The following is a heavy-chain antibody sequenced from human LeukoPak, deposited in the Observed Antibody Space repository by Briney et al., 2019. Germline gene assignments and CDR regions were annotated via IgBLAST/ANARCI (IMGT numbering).Heavy chain of an antibody. J-gene: IGHJ2*01. CDR2: ISYDGNNK. D-gene: IGHD5-24*01. V-gene: IGHV3-30-3*01. Sequence: PGESLRLSCAASGFTFSSYDMHWVRQAPGKGLEWVAVISYDGNNKYYADTVKGRFTISRDNSKKTLYLQMNSLRAEDTAVYYCARDGYNEEDWYFDLWGRGILVTVSS. CDR3: ARDGYNEEDWYFDL. CDR1: GFTFSSYD.